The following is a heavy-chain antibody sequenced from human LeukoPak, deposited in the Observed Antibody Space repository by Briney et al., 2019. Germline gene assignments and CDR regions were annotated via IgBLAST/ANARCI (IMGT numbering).Heavy chain of an antibody. CDR2: IYSGGST. V-gene: IGHV3-66*01. Sequence: PGGSLRLSCAASGFTVSSNYMSWVRQAPGKGLEWVPVIYSGGSTYYADSVKGRFTISRDNSKNTLYLQMNSLRAEDTAVYYCARTVGDPGYNAPIMNVWGQGTTVTVSS. CDR3: ARTVGDPGYNAPIMNV. CDR1: GFTVSSNY. D-gene: IGHD5-24*01. J-gene: IGHJ6*02.